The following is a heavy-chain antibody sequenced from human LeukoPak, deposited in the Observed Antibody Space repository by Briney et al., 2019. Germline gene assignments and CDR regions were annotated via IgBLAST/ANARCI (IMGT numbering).Heavy chain of an antibody. CDR1: GGSISSSSYY. CDR3: ARCITMVRGVYNWFDP. CDR2: IYYSGST. D-gene: IGHD3-10*01. Sequence: SETLSLTCTVSGGSISSSSYYWGWIRQPPGKGLEWIGSIYYSGSTYYNPSLKSRVTISVDTSKNQFSLKLSPVTAADTAVYYCARCITMVRGVYNWFDPWGQGTLVTVSS. J-gene: IGHJ5*02. V-gene: IGHV4-39*07.